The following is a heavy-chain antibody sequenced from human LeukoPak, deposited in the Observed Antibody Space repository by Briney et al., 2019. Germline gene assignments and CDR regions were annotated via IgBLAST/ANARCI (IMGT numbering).Heavy chain of an antibody. J-gene: IGHJ6*02. D-gene: IGHD3-16*01. V-gene: IGHV3-7*03. CDR1: GFTFSSYR. CDR2: INHNGNVN. CDR3: ARGGGLDV. Sequence: GGSLRLSCAASGFTFSSYRMNWARHAPWKGLEWVASINHNGNVNYYVDSVEGRFTISRDNAKNSLYLQMSNLRAEDTAVYFCARGGGLDVWGQGATVTVSS.